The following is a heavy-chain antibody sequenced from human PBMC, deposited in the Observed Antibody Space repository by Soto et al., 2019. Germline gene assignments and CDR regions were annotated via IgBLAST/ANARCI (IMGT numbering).Heavy chain of an antibody. CDR2: IYHSGST. Sequence: PSETLSLTCAVYGGSFSGYYWSWVRQPPGKGLEWIGEIYHSGSTNYNPSLKSRVTISVDKSKNQFSLKLSSVTAADTAVYYCARVLDRDIDYWGQGTLVTVSS. CDR1: GGSFSGYY. J-gene: IGHJ4*02. V-gene: IGHV4-34*01. D-gene: IGHD5-18*01. CDR3: ARVLDRDIDY.